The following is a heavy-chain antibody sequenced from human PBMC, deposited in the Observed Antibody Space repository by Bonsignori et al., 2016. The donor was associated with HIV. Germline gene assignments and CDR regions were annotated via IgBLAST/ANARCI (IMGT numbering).Heavy chain of an antibody. V-gene: IGHV4-34*01. CDR3: ARGRNITIVRGLPKRRNWFDP. CDR1: GGSFSGFF. CDR2: INHSGSI. D-gene: IGHD3-10*01. J-gene: IGHJ5*02. Sequence: QVQLQQWGAGLLKPSGTLSLTCAVSGGSFSGFFWSWIRQPPGKELEWIGEINHSGSINYNPSLKSRVTISVDTSQNDFSLNLTSVTTADTAVYYCARGRNITIVRGLPKRRNWFDPWGQGTLVTVYS.